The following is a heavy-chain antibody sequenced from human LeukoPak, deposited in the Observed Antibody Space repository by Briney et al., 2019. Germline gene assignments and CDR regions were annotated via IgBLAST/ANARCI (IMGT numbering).Heavy chain of an antibody. J-gene: IGHJ6*02. CDR3: ARDRLDSSGWYIPSNYYYYYGMDV. CDR1: GFTFSSYW. V-gene: IGHV3-74*01. D-gene: IGHD6-19*01. Sequence: GGSLRLSCAASGFTFSSYWMHWVRQAPGKGLVWVSRINSDGSSTIYADSVKGRFTISRDNAKNTLYLQMNSLRAEDTAVYYCARDRLDSSGWYIPSNYYYYYGMDVWGQGTTVTVSS. CDR2: INSDGSST.